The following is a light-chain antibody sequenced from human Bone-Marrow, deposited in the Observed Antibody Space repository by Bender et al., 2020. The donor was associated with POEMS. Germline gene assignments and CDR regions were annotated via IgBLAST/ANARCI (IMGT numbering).Light chain of an antibody. CDR1: SSNIASYD. Sequence: QSVLTQPPSASGTPGQRVTISCSGSSSNIASYDVNWYQQLPGTAPRLVVYSNYQRPSGVPARFSGSKSGTSASLAISDIQSEDEGDYYCSSWDDSLSGWVFGGGTKLTVL. J-gene: IGLJ3*02. CDR2: SNY. V-gene: IGLV1-44*01. CDR3: SSWDDSLSGWV.